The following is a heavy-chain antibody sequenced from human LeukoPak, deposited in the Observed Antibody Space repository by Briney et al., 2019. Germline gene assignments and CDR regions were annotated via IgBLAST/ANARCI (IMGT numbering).Heavy chain of an antibody. J-gene: IGHJ4*02. CDR2: INHTGST. V-gene: IGHV4-34*01. CDR3: ASGLGDLTPFDH. Sequence: SETLSLTCAGYGGSFSGYYWSWIRQSPGKGLEWIGEINHTGSTIYNPSLKSRVIMPVDMSSNQFSLKLSSVTAADTADYCASGLGDLTPFDHWGQGTLVTVSS. CDR1: GGSFSGYY. D-gene: IGHD3-10*01.